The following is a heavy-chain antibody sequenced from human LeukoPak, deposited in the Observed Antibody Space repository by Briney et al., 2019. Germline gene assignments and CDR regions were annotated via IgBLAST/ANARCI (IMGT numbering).Heavy chain of an antibody. Sequence: GGSLRLSCAASGFAFSSAWMSWVRQAPGKGLEWVGRIKSKSDGGTTDYAAPVKGRFTVSRDDSKNTLFLQMNSLKTEDTAVYYCATDAAQARWGQGTLVTVSS. CDR3: ATDAAQAR. V-gene: IGHV3-15*01. CDR1: GFAFSSAW. D-gene: IGHD6-6*01. CDR2: IKSKSDGGTT. J-gene: IGHJ4*02.